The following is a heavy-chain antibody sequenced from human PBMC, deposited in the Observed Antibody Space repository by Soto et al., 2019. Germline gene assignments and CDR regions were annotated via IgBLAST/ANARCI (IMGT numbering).Heavy chain of an antibody. Sequence: QVQLQESGPRLVKPSQTLSLTCAVSGASINSGGYFWSWIRQHPGKGLEWIGYISDSGTTYYNPSLKSRVTISTDTSNNQFSLEVTSVSAADSAKYYCARERGSLEEDTYHYYYGVVVWGQGTTVTVSS. CDR2: ISDSGTT. J-gene: IGHJ6*02. CDR1: GASINSGGYF. D-gene: IGHD1-1*01. V-gene: IGHV4-31*11. CDR3: ARERGSLEEDTYHYYYGVVV.